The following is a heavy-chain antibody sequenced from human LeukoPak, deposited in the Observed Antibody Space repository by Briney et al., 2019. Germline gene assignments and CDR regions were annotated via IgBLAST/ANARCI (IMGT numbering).Heavy chain of an antibody. V-gene: IGHV3-30*02. D-gene: IGHD3-3*01. CDR2: IRYDGSDK. CDR1: GFTFSSYN. CDR3: AKRRSGRDFFDY. Sequence: GGSLRLSCAASGFTFSSYNMNWVRQAPGKGLEWVAFIRYDGSDKYYADSVKGRFTISRDNSKNTLYLQMNSLKGEDTAVYYCAKRRSGRDFFDYWGQGTLVTVSS. J-gene: IGHJ4*02.